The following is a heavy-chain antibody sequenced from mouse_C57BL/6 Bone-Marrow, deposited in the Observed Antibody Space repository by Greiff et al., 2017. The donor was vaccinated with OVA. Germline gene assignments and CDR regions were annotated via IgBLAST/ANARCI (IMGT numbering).Heavy chain of an antibody. D-gene: IGHD2-4*01. CDR3: ANDYDWFAY. V-gene: IGHV1-81*01. CDR1: GYTFTSYG. CDR2: IYPRSGNT. J-gene: IGHJ3*01. Sequence: LVESGAELARPGASVKLSCKASGYTFTSYGISWVKQRTGQGLEWIGEIYPRSGNTYYNAKFKGKATLTADKSSSTAYMELRSLTSEDSAVYFCANDYDWFAYWGQGTLVTVSA.